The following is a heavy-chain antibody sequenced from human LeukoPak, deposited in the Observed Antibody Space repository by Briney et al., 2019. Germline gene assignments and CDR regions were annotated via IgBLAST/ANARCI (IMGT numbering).Heavy chain of an antibody. V-gene: IGHV3-30*18. CDR3: AKESSGYYPTDY. J-gene: IGHJ4*02. Sequence: GRSLRLSCAASGFTFSSYGMHWVRQAPGKGLEWVAVISYDGGNKYYADSVKGRFTISRDNSKNTLYLQMNSLRAEDTAVYYCAKESSGYYPTDYWGQGTLVTVSS. CDR1: GFTFSSYG. D-gene: IGHD3-22*01. CDR2: ISYDGGNK.